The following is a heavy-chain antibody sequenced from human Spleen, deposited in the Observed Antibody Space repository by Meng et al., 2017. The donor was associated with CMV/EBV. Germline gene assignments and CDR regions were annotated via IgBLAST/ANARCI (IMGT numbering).Heavy chain of an antibody. J-gene: IGHJ6*02. CDR1: GGSFSGYY. V-gene: IGHV4-34*01. D-gene: IGHD3-3*01. Sequence: SETLSLTCAVYGGSFSGYYWSWIRQPPGKGLEWIGEINHSGSINYNPSLKSRVTISVDTSKNQFSLKLSSVTAADTAVYYCARVEYYYYGMDVWGQGTTVTVSS. CDR2: INHSGSI. CDR3: ARVEYYYYGMDV.